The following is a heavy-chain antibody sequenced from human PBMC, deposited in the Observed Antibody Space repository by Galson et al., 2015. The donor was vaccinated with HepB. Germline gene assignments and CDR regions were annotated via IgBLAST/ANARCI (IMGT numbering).Heavy chain of an antibody. Sequence: ETLSLTCTVSGGSISSFYWSWIRQPPGKGLEWIGYIYYSGSTNYNPSLKSRVTISVDTSKNQFSLKLSSVTAADTAVYYCARQGYSGYGSSDYWGQGTLVTVSS. D-gene: IGHD5-12*01. CDR2: IYYSGST. CDR1: GGSISSFY. J-gene: IGHJ4*02. CDR3: ARQGYSGYGSSDY. V-gene: IGHV4-59*08.